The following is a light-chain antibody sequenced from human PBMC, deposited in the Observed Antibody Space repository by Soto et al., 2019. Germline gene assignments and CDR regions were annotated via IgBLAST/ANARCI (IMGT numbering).Light chain of an antibody. CDR1: SSDVGSYNL. J-gene: IGLJ1*01. CDR2: EGS. CDR3: CSYAGRYTYV. V-gene: IGLV2-23*01. Sequence: QSALTQPASVSGSPGQSITISCTGTSSDVGSYNLVSWYQQHPGKAPKLMIYEGSKRPSGVPDRFSGSKSGNTASLTISGLQAEDEADYYCCSYAGRYTYVFGTGTKLTVL.